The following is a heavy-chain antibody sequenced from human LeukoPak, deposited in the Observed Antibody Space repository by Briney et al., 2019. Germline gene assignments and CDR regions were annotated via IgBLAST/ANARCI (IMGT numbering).Heavy chain of an antibody. CDR2: IYSGGST. Sequence: PGGSLRLSCAASGFTVSSNYMSWVRQAPGKGLEWVSVIYSGGSTYYADSVKGRFTISRDNSKNTLYLQMNSLRADDTAVYYCAKEGYCSGGSCYTPSLPDYWGQGTLVTVSS. CDR1: GFTVSSNY. J-gene: IGHJ4*02. CDR3: AKEGYCSGGSCYTPSLPDY. D-gene: IGHD2-15*01. V-gene: IGHV3-53*01.